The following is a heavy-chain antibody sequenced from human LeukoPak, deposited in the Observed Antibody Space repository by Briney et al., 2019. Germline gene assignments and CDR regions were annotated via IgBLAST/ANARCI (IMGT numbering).Heavy chain of an antibody. CDR2: IRYDGSIK. D-gene: IGHD1-26*01. Sequence: GGSLRLSCAASGFTFSSYGMHWVRQAPGKGLEWVAFIRYDGSIKYYADSVKGRFTVSRDNAKNTLYLQMNSLRAEDTAVYFCAKVEQNSSYYTGGSFDFWGQGTMVTVSS. V-gene: IGHV3-30*02. CDR1: GFTFSSYG. CDR3: AKVEQNSSYYTGGSFDF. J-gene: IGHJ3*01.